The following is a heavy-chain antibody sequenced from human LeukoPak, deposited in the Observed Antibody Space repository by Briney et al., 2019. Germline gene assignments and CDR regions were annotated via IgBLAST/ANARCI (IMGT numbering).Heavy chain of an antibody. CDR3: AKELLLY. V-gene: IGHV3-30*18. CDR2: ISYDGSNK. Sequence: GGSLRLSCAASGFTFSSYGMHWVRQAPGKGMEWVAVISYDGSNKYYADPAKGRFTISRDNSKNTLYLQMNSLRAEDTAVYYCAKELLLYWGQGTLVTVSS. J-gene: IGHJ4*02. D-gene: IGHD2-15*01. CDR1: GFTFSSYG.